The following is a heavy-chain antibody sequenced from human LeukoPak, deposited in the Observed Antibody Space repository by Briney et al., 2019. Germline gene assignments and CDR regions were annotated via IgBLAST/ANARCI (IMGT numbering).Heavy chain of an antibody. Sequence: AGSLRLSCAASGFSFSDDHMDWVRQAPGKGLEWVGRARNKAHGYTTRYAVSVEGRFTISRDDSKNSVYLQMDSLKTEDTALYHCVRAPYFDAVGTSFDAFDNWGEGAMVTVSS. CDR2: ARNKAHGYTT. CDR3: VRAPYFDAVGTSFDAFDN. D-gene: IGHD2/OR15-2a*01. V-gene: IGHV3-72*01. J-gene: IGHJ3*02. CDR1: GFSFSDDH.